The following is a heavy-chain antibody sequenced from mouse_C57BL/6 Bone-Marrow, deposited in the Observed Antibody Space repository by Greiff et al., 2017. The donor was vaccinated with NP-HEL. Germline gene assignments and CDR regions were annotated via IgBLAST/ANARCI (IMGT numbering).Heavy chain of an antibody. J-gene: IGHJ2*01. D-gene: IGHD1-1*01. CDR1: GYTFTSYW. CDR3: ARFGYYYGSSYLFDY. Sequence: QVQLQQSGAELVMPGASVKLSCKASGYTFTSYWMHWVKQRPGQGLEWIGEIDPSDSYTNYNQKFKGKSTLTVDKSSSTAYMQLSSLTSEDSAVYYCARFGYYYGSSYLFDYWGQGTTLTVSS. V-gene: IGHV1-69*01. CDR2: IDPSDSYT.